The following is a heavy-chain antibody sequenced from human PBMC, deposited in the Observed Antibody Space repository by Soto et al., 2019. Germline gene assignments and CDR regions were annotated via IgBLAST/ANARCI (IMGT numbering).Heavy chain of an antibody. V-gene: IGHV1-69*06. CDR3: ARLKPAIVVVPDATRGWFDP. D-gene: IGHD2-2*01. CDR2: IIPIFGTA. J-gene: IGHJ5*02. CDR1: GGTFSSYA. Sequence: QVQLVQSGAEVKKPGSSVKVSCKASGGTFSSYAISWVRQAPGQGLEWMGGIIPIFGTAHYAQKFQCRLTIPADKSTSTPYMALSSPTSEDTALYYCARLKPAIVVVPDATRGWFDPRGQGTLDTVSS.